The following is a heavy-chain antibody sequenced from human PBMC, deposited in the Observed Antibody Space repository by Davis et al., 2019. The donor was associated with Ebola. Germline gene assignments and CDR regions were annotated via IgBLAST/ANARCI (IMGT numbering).Heavy chain of an antibody. D-gene: IGHD3-22*01. J-gene: IGHJ6*02. V-gene: IGHV3-30*03. CDR3: ARDGNYYDSSGYGDV. Sequence: GESLKISCAASGFTFSSYGMHWVRQAPGKGLEWVAVISYDGSNKYYADSVKGRFTISRGNSKNTLYLQMNSLRAEDTAVYYCARDGNYYDSSGYGDVWGQGTTVTVSS. CDR2: ISYDGSNK. CDR1: GFTFSSYG.